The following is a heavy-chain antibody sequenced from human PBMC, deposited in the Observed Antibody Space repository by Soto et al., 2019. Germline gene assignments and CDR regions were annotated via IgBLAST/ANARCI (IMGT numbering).Heavy chain of an antibody. Sequence: PVGSLRPSCAASGFTFSSYSMNWVRQAPGKGLEWVSSISSSSSYIYYADSVKGRFTISRDNAKNSLYLQMNSLRAEDTAVYYCARAVGPPHSYGYEVEGTHFDYWGQGTLVTAPQ. CDR2: ISSSSSYI. CDR3: ARAVGPPHSYGYEVEGTHFDY. D-gene: IGHD5-18*01. V-gene: IGHV3-21*01. CDR1: GFTFSSYS. J-gene: IGHJ4*02.